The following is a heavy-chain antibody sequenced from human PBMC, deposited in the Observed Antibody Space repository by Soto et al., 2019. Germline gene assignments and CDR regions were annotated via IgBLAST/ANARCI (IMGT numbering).Heavy chain of an antibody. Sequence: ASVKVSCKASGYTFTSYGISWVRQAPGQGLEWMGWISAYNGNTNYAQKLQGRVTMTTDTSTSTAYMELRSLRSDDTAVYYCARYGYSSSPRDSYYYGMDVWGQGTTVTVSS. V-gene: IGHV1-18*01. J-gene: IGHJ6*02. CDR2: ISAYNGNT. D-gene: IGHD6-13*01. CDR3: ARYGYSSSPRDSYYYGMDV. CDR1: GYTFTSYG.